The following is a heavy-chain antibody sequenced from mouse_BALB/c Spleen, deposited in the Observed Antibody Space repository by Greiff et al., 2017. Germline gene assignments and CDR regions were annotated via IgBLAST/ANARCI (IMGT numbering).Heavy chain of an antibody. CDR2: IWAGGST. D-gene: IGHD2-4*01. CDR3: ARYDYEIYYAMDY. J-gene: IGHJ4*01. V-gene: IGHV2-9*02. CDR1: GFSLTSYG. Sequence: VQLQQSGPGLVAPSQSLSITCTVSGFSLTSYGVHWVRQPPGKGLEWLGVIWAGGSTNYNSALMSRLSISKDNYKSQVFLKMNSLQTDDTAMYYCARYDYEIYYAMDYWGQGTSVTVSS.